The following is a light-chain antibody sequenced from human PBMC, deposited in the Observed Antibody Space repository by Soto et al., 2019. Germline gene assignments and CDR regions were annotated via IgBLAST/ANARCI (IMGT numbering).Light chain of an antibody. Sequence: QSVLTQPASLSGSPGQSVTISCTGTSSHLENYNLVSWYQHHPGKAPKLIIYDVNKRPSGISDRFSGSKSANTASLTISGLQTDDEADYYCCSYAGISTCVFGGGTKLTVL. CDR2: DVN. CDR1: SSHLENYNL. CDR3: CSYAGISTCV. J-gene: IGLJ3*02. V-gene: IGLV2-23*02.